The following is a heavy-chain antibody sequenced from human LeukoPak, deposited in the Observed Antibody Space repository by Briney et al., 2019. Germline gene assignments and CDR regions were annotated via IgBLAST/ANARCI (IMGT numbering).Heavy chain of an antibody. CDR1: GASISSYY. Sequence: SETLSLTCTVSGASISSYYWSWIRQPPGKGLEWIGYIYYSGSTNYNPSLKSRVTISVDTSKNQFSLKLSSVTAADTAVYYCASIPREMPDYYDSSGYTVPYWGQGTLVTVSS. J-gene: IGHJ4*02. D-gene: IGHD3-22*01. CDR2: IYYSGST. CDR3: ASIPREMPDYYDSSGYTVPY. V-gene: IGHV4-59*13.